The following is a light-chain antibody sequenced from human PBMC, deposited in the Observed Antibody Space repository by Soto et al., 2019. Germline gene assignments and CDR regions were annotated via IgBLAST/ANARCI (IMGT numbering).Light chain of an antibody. CDR2: DVT. Sequence: QSVLTQPASVSGSPGQSITISCTGTSSDVGGYNYVSWYQHHPGKAPKLIIYDVTNRPSGVSNPFSGSKSGNTASLTISGLQAVDEVDYYLSSYTTSNTRQIVFGTGTKVTV. CDR1: SSDVGGYNY. V-gene: IGLV2-14*03. J-gene: IGLJ1*01. CDR3: SSYTTSNTRQIV.